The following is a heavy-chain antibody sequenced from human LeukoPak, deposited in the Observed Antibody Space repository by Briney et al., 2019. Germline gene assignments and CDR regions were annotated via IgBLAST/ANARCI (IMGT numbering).Heavy chain of an antibody. J-gene: IGHJ4*02. Sequence: SSETLSLTCTVSGGSISNFYWSWIRQPPGKGLEWIGYSFYSGSTYCNPSLKTRVTISVDTSKNQFSLKLSSVTAADTAVYYCARVGSGSFDYWGQGTLVTVSS. CDR1: GGSISNFY. V-gene: IGHV4-59*01. CDR2: SFYSGST. CDR3: ARVGSGSFDY. D-gene: IGHD6-19*01.